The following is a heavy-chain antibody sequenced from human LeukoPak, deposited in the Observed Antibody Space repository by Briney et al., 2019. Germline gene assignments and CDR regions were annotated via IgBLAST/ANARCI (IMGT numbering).Heavy chain of an antibody. CDR2: ISTSSSYI. D-gene: IGHD4-17*01. J-gene: IGHJ4*02. V-gene: IGHV3-21*01. CDR1: GFTFSGYS. CDR3: ARNRGDPSYFDY. Sequence: GGSLRLSCAASGFTFSGYSMNWVRQAPGKGLEWVSSISTSSSYIYYADSVKGRFTISRNNPKNSLYLQMNSLRAEDTAVYYCARNRGDPSYFDYWGQGTLVTVSS.